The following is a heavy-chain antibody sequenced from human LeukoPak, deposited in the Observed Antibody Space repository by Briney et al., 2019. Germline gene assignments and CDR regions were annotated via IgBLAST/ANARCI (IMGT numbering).Heavy chain of an antibody. CDR2: INQDRSEK. J-gene: IGHJ6*02. V-gene: IGHV3-7*01. D-gene: IGHD2-2*02. Sequence: GGSLRLSCAASGLTFSSYAMNWVRQVPGKGLEWVANINQDRSEKSYVDSVKGRFTISRDNAKNSLYLQMNSLRAEDTAVYYCARDHCSSSSCYTYYGMELWGQGTTVTVSS. CDR3: ARDHCSSSSCYTYYGMEL. CDR1: GLTFSSYA.